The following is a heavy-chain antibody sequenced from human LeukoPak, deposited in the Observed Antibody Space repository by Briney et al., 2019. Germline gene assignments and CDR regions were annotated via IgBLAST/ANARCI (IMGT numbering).Heavy chain of an antibody. V-gene: IGHV3-11*03. D-gene: IGHD3-3*01. CDR1: GFTFSDYY. CDR2: ISSSSSYT. J-gene: IGHJ4*02. CDR3: ARYREDKWLLSY. Sequence: PGGSLRLSCAASGFTFSDYYMSWIRQAPGKGLEWVSYISSSSSYTNCADSVKGRFTISRDNAKNSLHLLMNSLRAEDTAVYYCARYREDKWLLSYWGQGTLVTVSS.